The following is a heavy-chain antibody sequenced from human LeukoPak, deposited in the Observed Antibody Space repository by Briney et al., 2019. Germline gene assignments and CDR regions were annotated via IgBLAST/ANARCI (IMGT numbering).Heavy chain of an antibody. CDR1: GFTFSSYA. CDR3: ARGYGAAAASNWFDP. V-gene: IGHV3-23*01. Sequence: GGSLRLSCAASGFTFSSYAMIWVRQAPGKGLEWVSGISGSGGSTYYADSVKGRFTISRDNSKNTLYLQMNSLRAEDTAVYYCARGYGAAAASNWFDPWGQGTLVTVSS. J-gene: IGHJ5*02. D-gene: IGHD6-13*01. CDR2: ISGSGGST.